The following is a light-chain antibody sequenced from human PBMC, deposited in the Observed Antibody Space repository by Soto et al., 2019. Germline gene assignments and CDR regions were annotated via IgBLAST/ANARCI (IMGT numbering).Light chain of an antibody. CDR2: DAS. J-gene: IGKJ4*01. CDR3: QQFSSYPLT. CDR1: QTVRNNY. V-gene: IGKV3-20*01. Sequence: IVLTHSPTTLAVSPGSRSTLSCRASQTVRNNYLAWYQQKPGQAPRLLIYDASSRATGIPERLSGGGSGTDFTLTISRLQNEDFAVYYCQQFSSYPLTFGGGTQVDI.